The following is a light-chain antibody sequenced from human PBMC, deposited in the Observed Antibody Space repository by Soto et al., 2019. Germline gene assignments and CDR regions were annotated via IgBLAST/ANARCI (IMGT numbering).Light chain of an antibody. CDR1: SSDIVLFNY. Sequence: QSALSQPASMSGALGQSITSPCTAASSDIVLFNYVSLYQHHPGKAPKLVISEVNIRPSGLSDRFSASKAGNTASLTISGLQPEDEAYYYCSCLSTTSTPIVFGTGTKLPVL. CDR2: EVN. CDR3: SCLSTTSTPIV. J-gene: IGLJ1*01. V-gene: IGLV2-14*01.